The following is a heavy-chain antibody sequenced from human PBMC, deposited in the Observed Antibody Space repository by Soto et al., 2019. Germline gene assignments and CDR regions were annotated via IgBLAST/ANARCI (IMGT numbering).Heavy chain of an antibody. CDR3: GRGGVGWEGFGEFYDY. CDR2: INPSGGST. V-gene: IGHV1-46*01. CDR1: GYTFTSYY. J-gene: IGHJ4*02. Sequence: QVQLVQSGAEVKKPGASVKVSCKASGYTFTSYYMHWVRQAPGQGLEWMGIINPSGGSTSYAQKFQGRVTMTRDTSTSTVYMELSSLRSEDTAVYYCGRGGVGWEGFGEFYDYWGQGTLVTVSS. D-gene: IGHD3-10*01.